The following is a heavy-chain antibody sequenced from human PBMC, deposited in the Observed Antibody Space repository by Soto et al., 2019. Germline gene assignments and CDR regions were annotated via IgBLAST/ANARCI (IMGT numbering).Heavy chain of an antibody. J-gene: IGHJ6*02. V-gene: IGHV3-30*18. Sequence: PGGSLRLSCAASGFTFSRYGMHWVRQAPGKGLEWVAVISSDGRNKYYADSVKGRFTISRDNSKNTLYLQMNSLRAEDTAVYYCAKDRQYPSAGMDVWGQGTTVTVSS. D-gene: IGHD2-2*01. CDR1: GFTFSRYG. CDR3: AKDRQYPSAGMDV. CDR2: ISSDGRNK.